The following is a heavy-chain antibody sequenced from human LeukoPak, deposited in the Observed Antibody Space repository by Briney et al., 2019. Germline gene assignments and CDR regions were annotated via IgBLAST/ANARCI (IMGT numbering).Heavy chain of an antibody. J-gene: IGHJ6*03. CDR3: ARGVDDYGDYSYYYYYMDV. D-gene: IGHD4-17*01. Sequence: PGGSLRLSCAASGFTFRSYEMNWVRQAPGKGLEWVSYINSRGSTIYYADSVKGRFTISRDNAKNSLYLQMNSLRAEDTAVYYCARGVDDYGDYSYYYYYMDVWGKGTTVTVSS. CDR1: GFTFRSYE. CDR2: INSRGSTI. V-gene: IGHV3-48*03.